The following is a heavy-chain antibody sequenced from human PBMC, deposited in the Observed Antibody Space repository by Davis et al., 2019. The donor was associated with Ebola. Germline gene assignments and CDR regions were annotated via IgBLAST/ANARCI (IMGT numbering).Heavy chain of an antibody. CDR2: IWYDGSNK. Sequence: PGGSLRLSCAASGFTFSSYAMHWVRQAPGKGLEWVAVIWYDGSNKYYADSVKGRFTISRDNSKNSLYLQMNSLRTEDTALYYCAKGAKRIAARYYYYYYMDVWGKGTTVTVSS. CDR1: GFTFSSYA. CDR3: AKGAKRIAARYYYYYYMDV. J-gene: IGHJ6*03. D-gene: IGHD6-6*01. V-gene: IGHV3-33*03.